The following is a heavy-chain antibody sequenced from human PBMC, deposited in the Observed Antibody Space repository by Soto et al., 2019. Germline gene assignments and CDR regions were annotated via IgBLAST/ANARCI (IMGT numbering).Heavy chain of an antibody. CDR2: IVVGSGAT. V-gene: IGHV1-58*01. Sequence: QMQLVQSGPEARKPGTSVKVSCKASGLPFSASAVQWVRQARGQRLEWIGWIVVGSGATKYAPKFQERVTITRDMXTSTAYMELSRLRSEDTAVYYCAAPPNRDAYNYDYWGQGTLVTVSS. D-gene: IGHD5-12*01. J-gene: IGHJ4*02. CDR1: GLPFSASA. CDR3: AAPPNRDAYNYDY.